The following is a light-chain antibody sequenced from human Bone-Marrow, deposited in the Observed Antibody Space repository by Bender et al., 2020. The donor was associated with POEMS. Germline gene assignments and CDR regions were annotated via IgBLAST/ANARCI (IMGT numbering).Light chain of an antibody. J-gene: IGLJ1*01. CDR3: CSYAGIFHYI. Sequence: QSALTQPASVSGSPGQSITISCTGTSSDVGSYNLFSWYQQHPGKAPKLMISEVNKRPSGVSNRFSGSKSGNTASLTISGLQAEDEADYYCCSYAGIFHYIFGTGTKVTVL. V-gene: IGLV2-23*02. CDR2: EVN. CDR1: SSDVGSYNL.